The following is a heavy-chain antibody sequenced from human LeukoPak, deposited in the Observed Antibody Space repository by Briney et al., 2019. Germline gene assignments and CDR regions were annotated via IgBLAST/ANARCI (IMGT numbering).Heavy chain of an antibody. CDR1: GGTFSSYA. CDR3: ARGTLGYWFGP. CDR2: IIPIFGTA. D-gene: IGHD1-1*01. V-gene: IGHV1-69*05. Sequence: ASVKVSCKAFGGTFSSYAISWVRQAPGQGLEWMGRIIPIFGTANYAQKFQGRVTITTDESTSTAYMELSSLRSEDTAVYYCARGTLGYWFGPWGQGTLVTVSS. J-gene: IGHJ5*02.